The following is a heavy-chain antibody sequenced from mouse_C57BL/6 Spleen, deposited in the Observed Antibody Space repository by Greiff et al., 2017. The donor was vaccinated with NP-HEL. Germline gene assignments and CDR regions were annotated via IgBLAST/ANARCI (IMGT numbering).Heavy chain of an antibody. J-gene: IGHJ4*01. CDR3: ARSLDFYYAMDY. Sequence: EVKLMESGGGLVKPGGSLKLSCAASGFTFSDYGMHWVRQAPEKGLEWVAYISSGSSTIYYADTVKGRFTISRDNAKNTLFLQMTSLRSEDTAMYYCARSLDFYYAMDYWGQGTSVTVSS. CDR2: ISSGSSTI. D-gene: IGHD2-10*02. CDR1: GFTFSDYG. V-gene: IGHV5-17*01.